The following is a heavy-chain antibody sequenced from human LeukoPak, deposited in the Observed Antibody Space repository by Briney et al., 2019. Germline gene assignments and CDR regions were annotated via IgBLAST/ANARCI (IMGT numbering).Heavy chain of an antibody. V-gene: IGHV3-23*01. J-gene: IGHJ4*02. Sequence: PGGSLRLSCAASGFTFSSYAMSWVRQAPGKGLEWVSAIGGSGGSTYYADSVKGRFTISRDNSKNTLYLQMNSLRAEDTAVYYCAKDRTRLGELSWFDYWGQGTLVTVSS. D-gene: IGHD3-16*02. CDR1: GFTFSSYA. CDR2: IGGSGGST. CDR3: AKDRTRLGELSWFDY.